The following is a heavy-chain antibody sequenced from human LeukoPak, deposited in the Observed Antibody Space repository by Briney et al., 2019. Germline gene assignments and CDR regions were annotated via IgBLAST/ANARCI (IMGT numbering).Heavy chain of an antibody. CDR1: GFTFSSYW. Sequence: GGSLRLSCAASGFTFSSYWMSWVRQAPGKGLEWEANIKQDGSEKYYVDSVKGRFTISRDNAKNSLYLQMNSLRAEDTAVYYCARDPDSGSDAFDIWGQGTMVTVSS. J-gene: IGHJ3*02. CDR2: IKQDGSEK. D-gene: IGHD3-10*01. CDR3: ARDPDSGSDAFDI. V-gene: IGHV3-7*01.